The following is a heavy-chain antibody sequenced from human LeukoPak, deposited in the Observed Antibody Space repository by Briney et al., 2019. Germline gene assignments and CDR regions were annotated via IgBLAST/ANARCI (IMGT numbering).Heavy chain of an antibody. CDR3: ARGQYQPRHDY. CDR1: GFTFSSYS. V-gene: IGHV3-21*01. J-gene: IGHJ4*02. Sequence: GGPLSLSCAASGFTFSSYSMIWLRQAPAKGLHWVSSISSSSSYIYYADSVQGRFTISRDNAKNSLYLQMNSLRAEDTAVYYCARGQYQPRHDYWGQGTLVTVSS. CDR2: ISSSSSYI. D-gene: IGHD2-2*01.